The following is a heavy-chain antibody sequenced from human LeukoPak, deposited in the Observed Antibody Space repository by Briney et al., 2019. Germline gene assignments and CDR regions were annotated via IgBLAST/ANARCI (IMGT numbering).Heavy chain of an antibody. D-gene: IGHD6-13*01. CDR3: TSHPYSSTWYLPP. J-gene: IGHJ5*02. CDR2: IGSKAYGGTT. V-gene: IGHV3-49*03. CDR1: GFTFGDYA. Sequence: GGSLGLSCTASGFTFGDYAMSWFRQAPGKGLEWVGFIGSKAYGGTTEYAASVKGRFTISRDDSKSIAYLQMNSLKTDDTAVYYCTSHPYSSTWYLPPWGQGTLVTVSS.